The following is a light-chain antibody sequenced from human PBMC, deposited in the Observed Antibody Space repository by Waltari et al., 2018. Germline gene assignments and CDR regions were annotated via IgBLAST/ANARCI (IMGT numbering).Light chain of an antibody. Sequence: DIQITQSPSSVSASVGDRVTITCWASQDIKTWLAWYQQKPGTAPKLLIYGASNLQTGVPSRFSGSGSGAYFTLTISSLLPEDFATYYCQQANSFPYTFGQGTNLEI. CDR1: QDIKTW. CDR2: GAS. J-gene: IGKJ2*01. V-gene: IGKV1-12*01. CDR3: QQANSFPYT.